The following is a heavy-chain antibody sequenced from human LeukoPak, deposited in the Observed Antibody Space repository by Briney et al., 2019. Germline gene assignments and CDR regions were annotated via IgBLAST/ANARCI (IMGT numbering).Heavy chain of an antibody. J-gene: IGHJ6*03. D-gene: IGHD5-18*01. CDR1: GYTFTSYG. V-gene: IGHV1-18*01. CDR3: ARMFGYSYGFYYYMDV. CDR2: ISAYNGNT. Sequence: ASVKVSCKASGYTFTSYGVSWVRQAPGQGLEWMGWISAYNGNTNYAQKLQGRVTMTTDTSTTTAYMELRSLRSDDTAVYYCARMFGYSYGFYYYMDVWGKGTTVTVSS.